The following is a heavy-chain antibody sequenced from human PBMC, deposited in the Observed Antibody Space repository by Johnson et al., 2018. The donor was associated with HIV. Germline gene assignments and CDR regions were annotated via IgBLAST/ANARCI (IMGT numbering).Heavy chain of an antibody. D-gene: IGHD3-10*01. Sequence: VQLVESGGGVVQPGGSLRLSCAASGFTFSSYGMHWVRQAPGKGLEWVAFIRYDGSDKYCIDSVEGRFNISSDNSKDTRYLQVTRLRGEETALYYCIKETGAKSAFESWGQGTTVTVST. V-gene: IGHV3-30*02. CDR3: IKETGAKSAFES. CDR2: IRYDGSDK. J-gene: IGHJ3*02. CDR1: GFTFSSYG.